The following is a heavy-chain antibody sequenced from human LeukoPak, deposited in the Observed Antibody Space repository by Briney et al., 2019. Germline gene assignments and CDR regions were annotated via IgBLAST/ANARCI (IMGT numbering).Heavy chain of an antibody. CDR1: GFTFSSYA. Sequence: PGGSLRLSCAASGFTFSSYAMSWVRQAPGKGLEWVSAISGSGGSTYYADSVKGRFTISRDNSKNTLYLQMNSLRAEDTALYHCARAFVGSYREYYFDYWGQGTLVTVSS. CDR3: ARAFVGSYREYYFDY. J-gene: IGHJ4*02. V-gene: IGHV3-23*01. CDR2: ISGSGGST. D-gene: IGHD1-26*01.